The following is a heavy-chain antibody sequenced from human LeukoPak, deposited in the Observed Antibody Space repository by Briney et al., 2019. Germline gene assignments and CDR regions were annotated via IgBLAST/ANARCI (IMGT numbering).Heavy chain of an antibody. CDR2: IYHTGTT. D-gene: IGHD3-10*01. CDR1: GYSISSGYY. CDR3: ARQTEYYGSGSYLVGFDP. V-gene: IGHV4-38-2*02. J-gene: IGHJ5*02. Sequence: PSETLSLTCTVSGYSISSGYYWAWIRQPPGKGLEWIANIYHTGTTYYNPSLKSRITISVDTSKNQFSLKLSSVTAADTAVYYCARQTEYYGSGSYLVGFDPWGQGTLVTVSS.